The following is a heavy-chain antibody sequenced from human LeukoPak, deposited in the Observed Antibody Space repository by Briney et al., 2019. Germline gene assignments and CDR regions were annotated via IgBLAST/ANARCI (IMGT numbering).Heavy chain of an antibody. J-gene: IGHJ4*02. CDR3: AKGLAVSGTYFDY. D-gene: IGHD1-26*01. CDR1: GFTFSSYA. V-gene: IGHV3-23*01. CDR2: ISGSGRST. Sequence: TGGSLRLSCAASGFTFSSYAMSWVRQAPGKGLGWVSAISGSGRSTYYADSVKGRFTISRDNSKNTLYLQMNSLRAEDTALYYCAKGLAVSGTYFDYWGQGTLVTVSS.